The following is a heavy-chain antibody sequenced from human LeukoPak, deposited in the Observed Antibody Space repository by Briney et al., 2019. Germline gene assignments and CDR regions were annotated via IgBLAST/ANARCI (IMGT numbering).Heavy chain of an antibody. Sequence: RGESLKISSKGSGYTFSSYWIGWVRQMPGKGLEWMGIIYPGDSDTRYSPSLQGQVTISVDTSIGTAYLQWSSLKASDTAIYYCARQNDFRLDYWGQGTLVTVSS. CDR2: IYPGDSDT. V-gene: IGHV5-51*01. CDR1: GYTFSSYW. CDR3: ARQNDFRLDY. J-gene: IGHJ4*02. D-gene: IGHD3-3*01.